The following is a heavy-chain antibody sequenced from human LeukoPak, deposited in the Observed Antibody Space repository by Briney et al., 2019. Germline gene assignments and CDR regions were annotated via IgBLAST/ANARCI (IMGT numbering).Heavy chain of an antibody. CDR2: TYYRSKWYN. CDR3: AGGELVVVITASWFDP. Sequence: SQTLSLTCAISGDSVSSNSAAWNWIRQSPSRGLEWLGRTYYRSKWYNDYAVSVKSRITINPDTSKNQFSLQLNSVTPEDTAVYYCAGGELVVVITASWFDPWGQGTLVTVSS. V-gene: IGHV6-1*01. CDR1: GDSVSSNSAA. J-gene: IGHJ5*02. D-gene: IGHD3-22*01.